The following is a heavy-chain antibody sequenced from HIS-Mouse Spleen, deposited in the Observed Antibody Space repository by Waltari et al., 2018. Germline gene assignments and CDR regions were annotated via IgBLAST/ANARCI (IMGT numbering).Heavy chain of an antibody. CDR3: ARVQAAAGRFDP. V-gene: IGHV4-38-2*02. Sequence: QVQLQESGPGLVKPSETLSLTCTVSGYSISSGYYWGWIRQPPGKGLGWIGGIYHSGGTYYNPPLKSRVTISVDTSKNQFSLKLSSVTAADTAVYYCARVQAAAGRFDPWGQGTLVTVSS. D-gene: IGHD6-13*01. J-gene: IGHJ5*02. CDR2: IYHSGGT. CDR1: GYSISSGYY.